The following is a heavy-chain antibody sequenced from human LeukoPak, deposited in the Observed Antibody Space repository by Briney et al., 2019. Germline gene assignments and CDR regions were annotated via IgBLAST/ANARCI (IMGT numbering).Heavy chain of an antibody. Sequence: GGSLRLSCAASGFTFSSYGMHWVRQAPGKGLEWVTVIRYDGSNKYYADSVKGRFTISRDNSKNTLYLQMNSLRAEDTAVYYCARETHDSTTVIRNAFDIWGQGTMVTVSS. CDR1: GFTFSSYG. CDR2: IRYDGSNK. D-gene: IGHD3-22*01. CDR3: ARETHDSTTVIRNAFDI. V-gene: IGHV3-30*02. J-gene: IGHJ3*02.